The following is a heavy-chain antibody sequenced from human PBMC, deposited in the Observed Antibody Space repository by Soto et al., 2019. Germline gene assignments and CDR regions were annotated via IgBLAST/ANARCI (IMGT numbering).Heavy chain of an antibody. J-gene: IGHJ6*03. CDR1: GFTFSSYG. CDR3: ARGALTDYYYYYMDV. V-gene: IGHV3-33*01. Sequence: GGSLRLSCAASGFTFSSYGMHWVRQAPGKGLEWVAVIWYDGSNKYYADSVKGRFTISRDNSKNTLYLQMNSLRAEDTAVYYCARGALTDYYYYYMDVWGKGTTVTVSS. CDR2: IWYDGSNK.